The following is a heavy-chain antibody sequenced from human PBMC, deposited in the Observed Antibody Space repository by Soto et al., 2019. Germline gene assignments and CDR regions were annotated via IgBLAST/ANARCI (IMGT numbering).Heavy chain of an antibody. J-gene: IGHJ4*02. Sequence: EVQLVESGGGLVQPGGSLRLSCAASGFTFSSYSMNWVRQAPGKGLEWVSFISSSRSILYYRDSVKGRFTISRDNAKNSLYLQMNSLRDDDTAVYYCATDHHGSNSDALEYWGQGTLVTVSS. CDR1: GFTFSSYS. CDR2: ISSSRSIL. D-gene: IGHD7-27*01. V-gene: IGHV3-48*02. CDR3: ATDHHGSNSDALEY.